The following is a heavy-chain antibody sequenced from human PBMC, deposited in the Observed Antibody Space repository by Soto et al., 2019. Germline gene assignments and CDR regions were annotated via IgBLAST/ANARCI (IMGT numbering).Heavy chain of an antibody. V-gene: IGHV3-30-3*01. Sequence: QLQLVESGGGVVQPGRSLRLSCAASGFTFSSYAMHWVRQAPGKGLEWVAVISYDGSNKYYADSVKGRFTISRDNSKNTLYLQMNSLRAEDTAVYYCARVSSSGWYGDFDYWGQGTLVTVSS. CDR3: ARVSSSGWYGDFDY. J-gene: IGHJ4*02. D-gene: IGHD6-19*01. CDR1: GFTFSSYA. CDR2: ISYDGSNK.